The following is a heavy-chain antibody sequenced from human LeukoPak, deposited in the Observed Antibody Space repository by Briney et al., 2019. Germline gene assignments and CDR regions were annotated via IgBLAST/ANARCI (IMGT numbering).Heavy chain of an antibody. CDR1: GFTFSSYG. D-gene: IGHD6-13*01. J-gene: IGHJ4*02. CDR2: ISYDGSNK. V-gene: IGHV3-30*18. CDR3: AKEKGIAAAGPSPFDY. Sequence: PGGSLRLSCAASGFTFSSYGMHWVRQAPGKGLEWVAVISYDGSNKYYADSVKGRFTISRDNSKNTLYLQMNSLRAEDTAVYYCAKEKGIAAAGPSPFDYWGQGTLVTVSS.